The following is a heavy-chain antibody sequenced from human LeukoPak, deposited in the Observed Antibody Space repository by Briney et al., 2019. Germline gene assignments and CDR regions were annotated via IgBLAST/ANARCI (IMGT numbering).Heavy chain of an antibody. Sequence: SETLSLTCTVSLGSLSRGDYYWSWIRDPPGKGLEWIGHIYYSGSTYYNPSLKSRVSISVDPSRNQFSLELNSMTAADTAVYYCARFRPVGYYGSGSYFNYYFDYWGQGTLVTVSS. V-gene: IGHV4-30-4*01. CDR3: ARFRPVGYYGSGSYFNYYFDY. D-gene: IGHD3-10*01. CDR2: IYYSGST. J-gene: IGHJ4*02. CDR1: LGSLSRGDYY.